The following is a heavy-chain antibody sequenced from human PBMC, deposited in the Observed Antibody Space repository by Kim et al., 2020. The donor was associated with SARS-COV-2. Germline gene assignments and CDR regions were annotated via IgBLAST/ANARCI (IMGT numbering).Heavy chain of an antibody. CDR2: IRSKANSYAT. D-gene: IGHD6-19*01. CDR3: TRANPIAGGWYDAFDI. Sequence: GGSLRLSCAASGFTFSGSTMHWVRQASGKGLEWVGRIRSKANSYATAYAASVKNRFTISRDDSKNTAYLQMNSLKTEDTAVYYCTRANPIAGGWYDAFDIWGQGTMVTVSS. V-gene: IGHV3-73*01. J-gene: IGHJ3*02. CDR1: GFTFSGST.